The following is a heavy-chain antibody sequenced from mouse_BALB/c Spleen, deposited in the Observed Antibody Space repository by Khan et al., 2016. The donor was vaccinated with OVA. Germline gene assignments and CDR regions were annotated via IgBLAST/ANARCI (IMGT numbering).Heavy chain of an antibody. CDR1: GYTFTEYT. CDR2: INPKNGVT. Sequence: VQLKQSGPELVKPGASVKISCKTSGYTFTEYTLHWVKQNHGKSLEWIGVINPKNGVTSYNQKFKGKATLTVDKSSSTAYMEFRSLTSEDSAVYYCARDAGRYWGQGTSVTVSS. D-gene: IGHD3-3*01. CDR3: ARDAGRY. V-gene: IGHV1-18*01. J-gene: IGHJ4*01.